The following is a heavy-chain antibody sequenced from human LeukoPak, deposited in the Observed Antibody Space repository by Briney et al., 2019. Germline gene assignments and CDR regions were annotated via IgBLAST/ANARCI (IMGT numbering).Heavy chain of an antibody. D-gene: IGHD3-9*01. Sequence: GGSLRLSCAASGVTVSNNFMSWVRQAPGKGLEWVSVIYGGGSTYYADSVKGRFTISRDNSKNTLYLQMNSLRAEDTAVYYCARGNYDILTGPDYYYYGMDVWGQGTTVTVSS. J-gene: IGHJ6*02. V-gene: IGHV3-66*01. CDR1: GVTVSNNF. CDR3: ARGNYDILTGPDYYYYGMDV. CDR2: IYGGGST.